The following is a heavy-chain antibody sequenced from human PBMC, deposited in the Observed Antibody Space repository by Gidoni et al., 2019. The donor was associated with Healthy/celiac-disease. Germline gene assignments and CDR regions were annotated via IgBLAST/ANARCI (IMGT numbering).Heavy chain of an antibody. CDR1: GFTFRSYD. Sequence: EVQLVESGGGLVQPGGSLRLSCAASGFTFRSYDMHWVRQATGTGLEWVSAIGTAGDTYYPGSVKGRFTISRENAKNSLYLQMNSLRAGDTAVYYCAREAIYYDSSGYFAEYYGMDVWGQGTTVTVSS. J-gene: IGHJ6*02. D-gene: IGHD3-22*01. CDR3: AREAIYYDSSGYFAEYYGMDV. V-gene: IGHV3-13*01. CDR2: IGTAGDT.